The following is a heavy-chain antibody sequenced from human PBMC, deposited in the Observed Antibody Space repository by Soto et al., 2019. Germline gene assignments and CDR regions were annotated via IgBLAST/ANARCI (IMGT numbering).Heavy chain of an antibody. D-gene: IGHD6-13*01. CDR1: GYTFTSYD. J-gene: IGHJ1*01. CDR2: MNPNSGNT. V-gene: IGHV1-8*01. Sequence: QVQLVQSGAEVKKPGASVKVSCKASGYTFTSYDINWVRQATGQGLEWMGWMNPNSGNTGYAQKFQGRVTMTRNTSISTAYMELSSLRSEDTAVYYCARGRAVYSSSWLTRRSAEYFQHWGQGTLVTVSS. CDR3: ARGRAVYSSSWLTRRSAEYFQH.